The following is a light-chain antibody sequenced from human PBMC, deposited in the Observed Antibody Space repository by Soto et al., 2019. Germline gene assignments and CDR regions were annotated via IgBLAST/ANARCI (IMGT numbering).Light chain of an antibody. J-gene: IGKJ2*01. Sequence: DIQMTQSPSSLSASVGDRVTMTCRESQSISSYLNWYQQKPGKAPKLLIYAASSLQSGVPSRFSGSGSGTDFTLTISSLQPEDFATYYCQQSYRTLNSGYTFGQGTKLEI. CDR3: QQSYRTLNSGYT. CDR2: AAS. CDR1: QSISSY. V-gene: IGKV1-39*01.